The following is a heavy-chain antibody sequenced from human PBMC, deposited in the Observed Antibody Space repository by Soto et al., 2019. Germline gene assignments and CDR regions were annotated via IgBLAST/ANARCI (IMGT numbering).Heavy chain of an antibody. CDR3: ARGPLRGYSGYDLGYQIDY. D-gene: IGHD5-12*01. CDR1: GYTFTSYD. CDR2: MNPNSGNT. J-gene: IGHJ4*02. Sequence: ASVKVSCKASGYTFTSYDINWVRQATGQGLEWMGWMNPNSGNTGYAHKFQGRVTMTRNTSISTAYMELSSLRSEDTAVYYCARGPLRGYSGYDLGYQIDYWGQGTLVTVSS. V-gene: IGHV1-8*01.